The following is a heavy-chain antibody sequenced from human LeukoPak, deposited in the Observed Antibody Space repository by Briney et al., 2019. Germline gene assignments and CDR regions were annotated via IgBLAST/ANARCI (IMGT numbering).Heavy chain of an antibody. Sequence: GGSLRLSCAASGFTFSSYWMHWVRQAPGKGLVWVSRINSDGSSTSYADSVKGRFTVSRDNAKNTLYLQMNSLRAEDTAVYYCAREEDILTGYYLVWGKGTLVTVSS. V-gene: IGHV3-74*01. J-gene: IGHJ4*02. D-gene: IGHD3-9*01. CDR1: GFTFSSYW. CDR3: AREEDILTGYYLV. CDR2: INSDGSST.